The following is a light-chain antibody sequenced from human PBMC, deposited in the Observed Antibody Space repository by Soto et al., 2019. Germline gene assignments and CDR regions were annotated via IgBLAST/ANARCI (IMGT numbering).Light chain of an antibody. J-gene: IGKJ5*01. CDR3: QQYDDWPPIT. V-gene: IGKV3-15*01. CDR1: QSVGNN. Sequence: EIVLTQSPATLSVSPGERATLSCRASQSVGNNFAWYQQKPGQAPRLLIFGTSTRATGVPARFSGSGSGTEFTLTISSLQSEDFAVYYCQQYDDWPPITFGQGTRLEIK. CDR2: GTS.